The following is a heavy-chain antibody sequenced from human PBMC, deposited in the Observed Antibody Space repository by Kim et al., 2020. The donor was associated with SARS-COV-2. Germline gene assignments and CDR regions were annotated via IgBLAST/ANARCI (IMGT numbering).Heavy chain of an antibody. D-gene: IGHD6-19*01. V-gene: IGHV4-34*01. CDR3: ARGKMSGWYTGWFDP. CDR1: GDSFTDYY. CDR2: VHHSGST. J-gene: IGHJ5*02. Sequence: SETLSLTCAVSGDSFTDYYWNWIRQPPGKGLEWIGEVHHSGSTDYNPSLKSRVTILVDTSKEQFFLRLSSVTAADTAVYYCARGKMSGWYTGWFDPWGQGNLVTVSS.